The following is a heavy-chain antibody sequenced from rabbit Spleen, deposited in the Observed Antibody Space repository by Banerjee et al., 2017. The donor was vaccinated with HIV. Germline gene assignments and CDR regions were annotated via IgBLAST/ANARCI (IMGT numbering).Heavy chain of an antibody. J-gene: IGHJ4*01. CDR2: IDPVFGIT. D-gene: IGHD8-1*01. CDR1: GFSFSNNYY. CDR3: ARDGAGGSYFAL. Sequence: QSLEESGGDLVKPGASLTLTCTASGFSFSNNYYMCWVRQAPGKGLEWIGYIDPVFGITYYANWVNGRFSISRENAQNTVFLQMTSLTAADTATYFCARDGAGGSYFALWGPGTLVTVS. V-gene: IGHV1S40*01.